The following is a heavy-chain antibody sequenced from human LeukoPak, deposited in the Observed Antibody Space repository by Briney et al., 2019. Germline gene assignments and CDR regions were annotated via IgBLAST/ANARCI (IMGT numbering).Heavy chain of an antibody. Sequence: ASVKVSCKASGYTFTSYAMHWVRQAPGQRLEWMGWINAGNGNTKYSQEFQGRVTITRDTSASTAYMELSSLRSEDMAVYYCARGHYYDSSDDAFDIWGQGTMVTVS. J-gene: IGHJ3*02. CDR2: INAGNGNT. D-gene: IGHD3-22*01. CDR3: ARGHYYDSSDDAFDI. V-gene: IGHV1-3*03. CDR1: GYTFTSYA.